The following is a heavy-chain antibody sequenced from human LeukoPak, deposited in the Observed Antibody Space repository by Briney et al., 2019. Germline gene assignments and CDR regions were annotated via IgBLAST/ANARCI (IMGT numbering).Heavy chain of an antibody. CDR1: GGSICSYY. V-gene: IGHV4-59*01. CDR2: IYYSGST. CDR3: AREYSSRTVYYFDY. D-gene: IGHD6-13*01. J-gene: IGHJ4*02. Sequence: PSETLSLTCTVSGGSICSYYWSWIRQPPGKGLEWIGYIYYSGSTNYNPSLKSRVTISVDTSKNQCSLKLSSVTAADTAVYYCAREYSSRTVYYFDYWGQGTLVTVSS.